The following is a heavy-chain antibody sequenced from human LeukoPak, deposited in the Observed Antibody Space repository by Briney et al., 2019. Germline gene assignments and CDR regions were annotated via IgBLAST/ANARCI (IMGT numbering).Heavy chain of an antibody. Sequence: SETLSLTRAVYGGSFSGYYWSWIRQPPGKGLEWIGEISHSGSTNYNPSLKSRVTISIDTSKNQFSLKLSSVTAADTAVYYCARAVAGTYAFDIWGQGTMVTVSS. CDR3: ARAVAGTYAFDI. CDR2: ISHSGST. V-gene: IGHV4-34*01. J-gene: IGHJ3*02. CDR1: GGSFSGYY. D-gene: IGHD6-19*01.